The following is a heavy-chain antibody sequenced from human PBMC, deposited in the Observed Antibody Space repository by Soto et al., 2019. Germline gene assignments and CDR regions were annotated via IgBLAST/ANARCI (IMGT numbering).Heavy chain of an antibody. CDR2: ISDSGGTV. CDR3: ARDLLHYDLWGGYSAYFYYGMDV. D-gene: IGHD3-3*01. CDR1: GFTFSSYE. Sequence: GGSLRLSCAASGFTFSSYEMNWVRQAPGQGLEWVSYISDSGGTVYYADSVKGRFTVSRDNAQNSVYLQMNSLRTEDTAVYYCARDLLHYDLWGGYSAYFYYGMDVWGPGTTVTVSS. V-gene: IGHV3-48*03. J-gene: IGHJ6*02.